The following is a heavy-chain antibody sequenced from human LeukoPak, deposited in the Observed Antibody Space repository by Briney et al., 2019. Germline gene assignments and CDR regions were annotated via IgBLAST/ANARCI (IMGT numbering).Heavy chain of an antibody. Sequence: PSETLSLTCTVSGGSISSSYWSWIRQPPGKGLEWIGYIYYSGSTNYNPSLKSRVTISVDTSKNQSSLKLSSVTAADTAVYYCARGLGDYFDYWGQGTLVTVSS. CDR3: ARGLGDYFDY. D-gene: IGHD3-16*01. V-gene: IGHV4-59*01. CDR2: IYYSGST. J-gene: IGHJ4*02. CDR1: GGSISSSY.